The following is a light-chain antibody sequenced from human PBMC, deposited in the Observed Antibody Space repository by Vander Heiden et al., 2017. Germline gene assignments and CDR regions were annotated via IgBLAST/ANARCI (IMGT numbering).Light chain of an antibody. Sequence: QSDSTHPPSVSAAPGQNVSISCSGSSSNIGNNYVSWYQQFPGTAPKLLIYKDNLRPSGIPDRFSGSKSGTSATLGITGLQTGDEADYFCGTWDASLSVVFGGGSQVTVL. CDR2: KDN. CDR1: SSNIGNNY. CDR3: GTWDASLSVV. J-gene: IGLJ7*01. V-gene: IGLV1-51*02.